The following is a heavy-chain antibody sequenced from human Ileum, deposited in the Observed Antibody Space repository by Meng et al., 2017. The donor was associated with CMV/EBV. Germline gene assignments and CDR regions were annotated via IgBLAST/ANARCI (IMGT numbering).Heavy chain of an antibody. J-gene: IGHJ4*02. CDR1: GYSFASYW. D-gene: IGHD3-22*01. CDR3: ARPPYYYESSGYSY. CDR2: IYPDDSDT. V-gene: IGHV5-51*01. Sequence: KVSCKGSGYSFASYWIGWVRQMPGKGLEWMGIIYPDDSDTRYSPSFEGQVTISADKSISTAYLQWSSLKASDTAKYYCARPPYYYESSGYSYWGQGTLVTVSS.